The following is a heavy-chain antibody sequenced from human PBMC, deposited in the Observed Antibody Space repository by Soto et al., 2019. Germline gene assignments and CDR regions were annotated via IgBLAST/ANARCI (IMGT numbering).Heavy chain of an antibody. V-gene: IGHV3-30*18. CDR1: GFTLNNYG. CDR2: ISNDGSNK. CDR3: TKDGRFDSDGSLYYYGMDV. J-gene: IGHJ6*02. D-gene: IGHD2-15*01. Sequence: PGGSLRLSCAASGFTLNNYGMNWVRQAPGKGLEWVAIISNDGSNKYYIESVRGRFTISRDNSKNMLFLQMNSLRVEDTAVYFCTKDGRFDSDGSLYYYGMDVWGQGTTVTVSS.